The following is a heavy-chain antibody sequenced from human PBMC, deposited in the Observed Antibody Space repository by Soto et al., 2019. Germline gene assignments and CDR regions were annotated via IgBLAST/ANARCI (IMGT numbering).Heavy chain of an antibody. J-gene: IGHJ3*02. V-gene: IGHV4-59*01. CDR2: IYYSGST. CDR1: GGSISSYY. CDR3: ARDRGDGYNFDAFDI. Sequence: KTSETLSLTCTVSGGSISSYYWSWIRQPPGKGLEWIGYIYYSGSTNYNPSLKSRVTISVDTSKNQFSLKLSSLTAADTAVYYCARDRGDGYNFDAFDIWGQGTMVT. D-gene: IGHD5-12*01.